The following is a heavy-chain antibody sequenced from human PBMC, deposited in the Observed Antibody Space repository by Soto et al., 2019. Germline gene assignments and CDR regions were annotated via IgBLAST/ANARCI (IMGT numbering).Heavy chain of an antibody. Sequence: EVQLLESGGGLVQPGGSLRLSCAASGFTFSSYAMSWVRQAPGKGLEWVSAISGSGGDTYYADSVKGRFTISRDNSKNTLYLQMNSLRAEVTAVYYCAKLTRDSSSSWLFDYWGQGTLVTVSS. V-gene: IGHV3-23*01. CDR2: ISGSGGDT. D-gene: IGHD6-6*01. CDR3: AKLTRDSSSSWLFDY. CDR1: GFTFSSYA. J-gene: IGHJ4*02.